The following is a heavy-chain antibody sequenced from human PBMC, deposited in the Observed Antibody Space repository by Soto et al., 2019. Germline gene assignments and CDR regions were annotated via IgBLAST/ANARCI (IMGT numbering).Heavy chain of an antibody. CDR2: INHSGST. CDR1: GGSFSGYY. Sequence: PSETLSLTCAVYGGSFSGYYWSWIRQPPGKGLEWIGEINHSGSTNYNPSLKSRVTISVDASKNQFSLKLSSVTAADTAVYYCARDDYGDYAPDYWGQGTLVTVSS. D-gene: IGHD4-17*01. J-gene: IGHJ4*02. V-gene: IGHV4-34*01. CDR3: ARDDYGDYAPDY.